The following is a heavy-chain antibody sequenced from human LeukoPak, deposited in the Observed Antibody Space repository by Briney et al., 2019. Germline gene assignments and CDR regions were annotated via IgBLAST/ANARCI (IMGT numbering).Heavy chain of an antibody. CDR3: AKGGSGWLFDY. J-gene: IGHJ4*02. D-gene: IGHD6-19*01. V-gene: IGHV3-23*01. Sequence: GGSLRLSCAASGFTFSSYVMSWVRQAPGKGLEWVSGISGSGGSTYYADSGKGRFTITRDNSKNTVHLQMNSLRAEDTAIYYCAKGGSGWLFDYWGQGTLVTVSS. CDR1: GFTFSSYV. CDR2: ISGSGGST.